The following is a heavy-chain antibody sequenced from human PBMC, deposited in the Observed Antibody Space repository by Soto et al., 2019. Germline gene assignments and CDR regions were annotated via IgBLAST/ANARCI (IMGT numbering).Heavy chain of an antibody. CDR1: GFTVNSYY. CDR2: IYSDGST. V-gene: IGHV3-66*01. D-gene: IGHD5-18*01. J-gene: IGHJ4*02. CDR3: ARDKGYTYGSIWSDY. Sequence: EVQLVESGGGLVQPGGSLRLSCAASGFTVNSYYMSWVRQAPGKGLEWVSVIYSDGSTYYADSVKGRFTISRDKSMNTLYLQMNSLRAEDTAVYYCARDKGYTYGSIWSDYWGQGTLVTVSS.